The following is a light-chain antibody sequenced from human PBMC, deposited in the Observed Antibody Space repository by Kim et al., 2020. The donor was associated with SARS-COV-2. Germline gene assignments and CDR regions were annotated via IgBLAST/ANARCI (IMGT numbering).Light chain of an antibody. CDR1: SSKFGSNY. Sequence: GHLVAISCSGRSSKFGSNYVYWYQQIQGTAPTLLLYRNDQRPSGVPARFSGSKSGTSASLAINGLRSEDRAVYYCAAWDERLSAVVFGGGTQLTVL. V-gene: IGLV1-47*01. J-gene: IGLJ2*01. CDR2: RND. CDR3: AAWDERLSAVV.